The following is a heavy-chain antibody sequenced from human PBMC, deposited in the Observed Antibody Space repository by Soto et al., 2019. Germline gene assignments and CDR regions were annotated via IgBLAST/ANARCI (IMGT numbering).Heavy chain of an antibody. CDR3: ASKAPCGGDCYAFAS. V-gene: IGHV1-69*01. D-gene: IGHD2-21*02. Sequence: QVYLVQSGAEVKKPGSSVKISCKASGGIFSSNTINWVRQAAGQGLEWMGGIIPLFGTANYAEKFQGRVTITADQSTKTEYMELTSLRSEDTAVYYCASKAPCGGDCYAFASWGQGTLVTVSS. CDR2: IIPLFGTA. J-gene: IGHJ4*02. CDR1: GGIFSSNT.